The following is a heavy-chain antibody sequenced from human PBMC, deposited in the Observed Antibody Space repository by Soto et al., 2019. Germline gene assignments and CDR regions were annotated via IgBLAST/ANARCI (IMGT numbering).Heavy chain of an antibody. CDR2: ISGSGSPT. CDR3: ARDMSGGTYNYYYGMDV. CDR1: GFTFSSYA. Sequence: GGSLRLSCAASGFTFSSYAMTWVRQAPGRGLEWVSAISGSGSPTYYADSVKGRFTISRDNSKNTLYLQMNSLKADDTAVYYCARDMSGGTYNYYYGMDVWGQGTTVTVSS. D-gene: IGHD1-26*01. J-gene: IGHJ6*02. V-gene: IGHV3-23*01.